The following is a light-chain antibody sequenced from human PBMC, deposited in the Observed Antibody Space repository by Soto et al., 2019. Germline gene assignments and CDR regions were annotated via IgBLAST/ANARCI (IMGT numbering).Light chain of an antibody. V-gene: IGKV3D-15*01. J-gene: IGKJ4*01. CDR3: PQYNNWSLT. CDR1: QSVSSN. Sequence: EIVMTQSPATLSVSPGERATLSCWASQSVSSNLAWYQQKPGQAPRLLIYDVSTRATGIPTRFSGSGSGTEFTLTISSLQSEDFAAYYCPQYNNWSLTFGGGTKVEIK. CDR2: DVS.